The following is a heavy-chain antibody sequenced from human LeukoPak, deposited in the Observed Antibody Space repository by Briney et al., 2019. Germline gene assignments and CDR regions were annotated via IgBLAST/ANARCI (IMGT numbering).Heavy chain of an antibody. CDR3: ARGGPNQLLTYNWFDP. D-gene: IGHD2-2*01. CDR2: INPNSGGT. J-gene: IGHJ5*02. V-gene: IGHV1-2*02. Sequence: ASVKVSCKASGYTFTGYYMHWVRQAPGQGLEWMGWINPNSGGTNYAQKFQGRVTMTRDTSISTAYMELSRLRSDDTAVYYCARGGPNQLLTYNWFDPWGQGTLVTVSS. CDR1: GYTFTGYY.